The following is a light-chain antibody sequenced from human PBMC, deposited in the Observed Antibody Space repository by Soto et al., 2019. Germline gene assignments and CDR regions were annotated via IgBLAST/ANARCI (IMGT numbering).Light chain of an antibody. J-gene: IGLJ1*01. CDR1: SSEVGGYNY. CDR3: SSYTSSSTYV. CDR2: DVS. V-gene: IGLV2-14*01. Sequence: QSALTQPASVSGSPGQSITISCTGTSSEVGGYNYVSWYQQHPGKAPKLMIYDVSNRLSGVSNRFSGSKSGNTASLTISGLQAEDEADYYCSSYTSSSTYVFGTGTKLTVL.